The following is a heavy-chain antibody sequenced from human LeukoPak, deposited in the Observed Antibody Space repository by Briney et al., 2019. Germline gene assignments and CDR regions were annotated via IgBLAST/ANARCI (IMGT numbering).Heavy chain of an antibody. D-gene: IGHD5/OR15-5a*01. CDR1: GFTFSDYE. V-gene: IGHV3-48*03. J-gene: IGHJ4*02. CDR2: TGNSAATI. Sequence: GGSLRLSCAASGFTFSDYEMNWVRQAPGRGLGWVSHTGNSAATIKYADSVQGRFAISRDNAKSSLFLQMNSLRPEDTAVYYCARGGSTRYDYWGQGTLVTVSS. CDR3: ARGGSTRYDY.